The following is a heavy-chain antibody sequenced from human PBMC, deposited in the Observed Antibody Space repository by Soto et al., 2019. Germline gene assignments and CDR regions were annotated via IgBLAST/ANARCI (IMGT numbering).Heavy chain of an antibody. CDR2: IYYSGST. CDR3: ARAGTSGELGIDYGAFDI. J-gene: IGHJ3*02. D-gene: IGHD7-27*01. Sequence: SETLSLTCTVSGGSISSSSYYWGWIRQPPGKGLEWIGSIYYSGSTYYNPSLKSRVTISVDTSKNQFSLKLSSVTAADTAWYYCARAGTSGELGIDYGAFDIWGQGTMVTVSS. CDR1: GGSISSSSYY. V-gene: IGHV4-39*07.